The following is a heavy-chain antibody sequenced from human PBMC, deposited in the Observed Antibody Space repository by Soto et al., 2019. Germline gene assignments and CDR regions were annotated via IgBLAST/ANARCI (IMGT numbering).Heavy chain of an antibody. CDR1: GGSISSGGYY. J-gene: IGHJ5*02. Sequence: SETLSLTCTVSGGSISSGGYYWSWIRQHPGKGLEWIGYIYYSGSTYYNPSLKSRVTISVDTSKNQFSLKLSSVTAADTAVYYCARDNDDFWSGFPSIRFDPWGQGTLVTVSS. V-gene: IGHV4-31*03. D-gene: IGHD3-3*01. CDR2: IYYSGST. CDR3: ARDNDDFWSGFPSIRFDP.